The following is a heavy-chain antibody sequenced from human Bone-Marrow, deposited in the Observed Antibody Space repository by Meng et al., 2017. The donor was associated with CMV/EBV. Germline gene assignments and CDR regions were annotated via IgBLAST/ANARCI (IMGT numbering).Heavy chain of an antibody. J-gene: IGHJ6*01. CDR3: ARYCSGGSCYRYYYGMAV. CDR1: GGSFSGYY. CDR2: INHSGST. V-gene: IGHV4-34*01. Sequence: SETLSLTCAVYGGSFSGYYWSWIRQPPGKGLEWIGEINHSGSTNYNPSLKSRVTISVDTSKNQFSLKLSSVTAADTAVYYCARYCSGGSCYRYYYGMAVWGPGTTVTGSS. D-gene: IGHD2-15*01.